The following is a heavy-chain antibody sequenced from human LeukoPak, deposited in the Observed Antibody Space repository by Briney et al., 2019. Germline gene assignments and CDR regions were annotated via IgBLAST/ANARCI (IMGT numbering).Heavy chain of an antibody. CDR2: IYYSGST. V-gene: IGHV4-59*08. Sequence: ASETLSITCTVSGGSISSYYWSWIRQPPGKGLEWIGYIYYSGSTNYNPSLKSRVTISVDTSKNQFSLKLSSVTAADTAVYYCARADYDILTGMGYWGQGTLVTVSS. J-gene: IGHJ4*02. CDR1: GGSISSYY. CDR3: ARADYDILTGMGY. D-gene: IGHD3-9*01.